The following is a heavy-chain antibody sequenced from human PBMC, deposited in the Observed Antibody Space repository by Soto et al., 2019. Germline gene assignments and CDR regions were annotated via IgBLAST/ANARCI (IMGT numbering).Heavy chain of an antibody. V-gene: IGHV3-9*01. D-gene: IGHD6-6*01. CDR3: AKDSSSSPYYYSYMDV. Sequence: EVQLVESGGGLVQPGRSLRLSCAASGFTFDDYAMHWVRQATGKGLEWVSGISWNSGSIGYADSVKGRFTISRDNAKNSLYLQMNSLRAEDTALYYCAKDSSSSPYYYSYMDVWGKGTTVTVSS. CDR1: GFTFDDYA. J-gene: IGHJ6*03. CDR2: ISWNSGSI.